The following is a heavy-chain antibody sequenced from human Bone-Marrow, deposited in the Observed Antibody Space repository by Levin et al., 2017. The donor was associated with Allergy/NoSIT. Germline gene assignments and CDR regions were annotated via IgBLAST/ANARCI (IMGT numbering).Heavy chain of an antibody. CDR1: GGSFSGYY. D-gene: IGHD6-13*01. CDR2: INHSGST. Sequence: PSETLSLTCAVYGGSFSGYYWSWIRQPPGKGLEWIGEINHSGSTNYNPSLKSRVTISVDTSKNQFSLKLSSVTAADTAVYYCARGQVPGIAAAGGYYYFDYWGQGTLVTVSS. V-gene: IGHV4-34*01. CDR3: ARGQVPGIAAAGGYYYFDY. J-gene: IGHJ4*02.